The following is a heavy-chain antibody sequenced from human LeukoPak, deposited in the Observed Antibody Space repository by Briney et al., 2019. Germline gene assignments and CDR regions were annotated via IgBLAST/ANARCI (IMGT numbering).Heavy chain of an antibody. J-gene: IGHJ3*02. CDR2: IYYSGST. CDR1: GGSISSSSYY. V-gene: IGHV4-39*07. D-gene: IGHD6-19*01. CDR3: ASEGFVAGAAFDI. Sequence: SETLSLTCTVSGGSISSSSYYWGWIRQPPGKGLEWIGSIYYSGSTYYNSSLKSRVTISVDTSKNQFSLKLSSVTAADTAVYYCASEGFVAGAAFDIWGQGTMVTVSS.